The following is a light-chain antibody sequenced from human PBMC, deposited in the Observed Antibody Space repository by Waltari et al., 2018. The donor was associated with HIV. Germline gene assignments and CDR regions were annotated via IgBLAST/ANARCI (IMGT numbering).Light chain of an antibody. CDR2: EVN. V-gene: IGLV2-8*01. Sequence: QSALTQPPSASGSPGQSVTISCPGTSSDVGGYNFVPWYQQHPGKAPKFIIYEVNKRPSGVPSRFSGSKSGNTASLTVSGLQAEDEADYYCSSYGGSDNRVVFGGGTKLTVL. CDR3: SSYGGSDNRVV. J-gene: IGLJ2*01. CDR1: SSDVGGYNF.